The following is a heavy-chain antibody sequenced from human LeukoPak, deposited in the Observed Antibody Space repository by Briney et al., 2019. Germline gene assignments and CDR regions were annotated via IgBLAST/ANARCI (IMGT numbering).Heavy chain of an antibody. CDR3: AKAPVTSCRGAYCYPFDY. CDR2: ISGSGGST. D-gene: IGHD2-21*01. V-gene: IGHV3-23*01. J-gene: IGHJ4*02. Sequence: GGSLRLPCAASGFTFSSYAMSWVRQAPGKGLEWVSAISGSGGSTYYADSVRGRFTISRDNSKNTLYLQMNSLRAEDAAVYYCAKAPVTSCRGAYCYPFDYWGQGTLVTVSS. CDR1: GFTFSSYA.